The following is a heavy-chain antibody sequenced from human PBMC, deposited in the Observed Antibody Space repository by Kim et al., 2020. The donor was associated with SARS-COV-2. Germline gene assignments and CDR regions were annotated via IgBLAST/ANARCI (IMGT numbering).Heavy chain of an antibody. D-gene: IGHD2-2*01. CDR1: GFTFSSYG. Sequence: GGSLRLSCAASGFTFSSYGMHWVRQAPGKGLEWVAVIWYDGSNKYYADSVKGRFTISRDNSKNTLYLQMNSLRAEDTAVYYCARGVVPAAILLDYWGQGTLVTVSS. CDR2: IWYDGSNK. CDR3: ARGVVPAAILLDY. V-gene: IGHV3-33*01. J-gene: IGHJ4*02.